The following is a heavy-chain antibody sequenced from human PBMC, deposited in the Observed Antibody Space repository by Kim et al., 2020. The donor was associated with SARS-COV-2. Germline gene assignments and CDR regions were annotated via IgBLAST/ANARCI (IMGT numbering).Heavy chain of an antibody. CDR2: INHSGST. D-gene: IGHD1-26*01. CDR3: ARVTPTNYYGMDV. V-gene: IGHV4-34*01. J-gene: IGHJ6*02. Sequence: SETLSLTCAVYGGSFSGYYWSWIRQPPGKGLEWIGEINHSGSTNYNPSLKSRVTISVDTSKNQFSLKLSSVTAADTAVYYCARVTPTNYYGMDVWGQGTT. CDR1: GGSFSGYY.